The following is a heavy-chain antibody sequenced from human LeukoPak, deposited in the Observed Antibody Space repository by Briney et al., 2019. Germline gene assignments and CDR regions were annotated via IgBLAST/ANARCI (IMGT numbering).Heavy chain of an antibody. CDR1: GGTFSSYA. V-gene: IGHV1-69*04. Sequence: ASVKVSCKASGGTFSSYAISWVRQAPGQGLEWMGRIIPIFGIANYAQKFQGRVTITADKSTSTAYMELSSLRSEDTAVYYRASLVSRFLETPYYYYGMDVWGQGTTVTVSS. CDR2: IIPIFGIA. J-gene: IGHJ6*02. D-gene: IGHD3-3*01. CDR3: ASLVSRFLETPYYYYGMDV.